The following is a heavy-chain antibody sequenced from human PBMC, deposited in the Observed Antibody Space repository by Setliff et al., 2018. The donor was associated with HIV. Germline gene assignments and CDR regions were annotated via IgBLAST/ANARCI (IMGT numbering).Heavy chain of an antibody. CDR2: THHSGST. CDR3: ASELQGHSSSWPNY. Sequence: SETLSLTCAVYGGSLSGDYWSWIRQPPGKGLEWIGETHHSGSTYYNPSLKSRVTISVDTSKNQFSLKLRSVTAADTAVYYCASELQGHSSSWPNYWGQGTLVTVSS. V-gene: IGHV4-34*01. D-gene: IGHD6-13*01. J-gene: IGHJ4*02. CDR1: GGSLSGDY.